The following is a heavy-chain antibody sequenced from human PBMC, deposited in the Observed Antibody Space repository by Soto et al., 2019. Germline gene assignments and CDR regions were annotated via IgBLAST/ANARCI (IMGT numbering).Heavy chain of an antibody. CDR1: GFTFDDYA. D-gene: IGHD6-19*01. CDR3: AKDTPMTSGYFDY. J-gene: IGHJ4*02. Sequence: PGGSLRLSCAASGFTFDDYAMHWVRQAPGKGLEWVSGISWNSGSIGYADSVKGRFTISRDNAKNSLYLQMNSLRAEDTALYYCAKDTPMTSGYFDYWGQGTLVTVSS. V-gene: IGHV3-9*01. CDR2: ISWNSGSI.